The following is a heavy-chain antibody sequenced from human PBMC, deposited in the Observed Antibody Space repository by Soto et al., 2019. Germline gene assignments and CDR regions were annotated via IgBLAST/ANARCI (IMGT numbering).Heavy chain of an antibody. Sequence: SETLSLTFSVNGGSFSGYYWSWIRQPPGKGLEWNGEINHSGSTNYNPSLKSRVTISVDTSKNQFSLKLSSVTAADTAVYYCARGSPSSGWAFDYWGQGTLVTVSS. J-gene: IGHJ4*02. CDR1: GGSFSGYY. V-gene: IGHV4-34*01. CDR3: ARGSPSSGWAFDY. D-gene: IGHD6-19*01. CDR2: INHSGST.